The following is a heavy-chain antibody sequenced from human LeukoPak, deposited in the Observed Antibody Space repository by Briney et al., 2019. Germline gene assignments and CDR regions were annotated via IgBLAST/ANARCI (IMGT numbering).Heavy chain of an antibody. J-gene: IGHJ4*02. CDR2: IYYSGST. D-gene: IGHD1-26*01. CDR3: ARVEWELRYFDY. Sequence: SETLSLTCTVYGGSFSGYYWSWIRQPPGKGLEWIGYIYYSGSTNYNPSLKSRVTISVDTSKNQFSLKLSSVTAADTAVYYCARVEWELRYFDYWGQGTLVTVSS. V-gene: IGHV4-59*01. CDR1: GGSFSGYY.